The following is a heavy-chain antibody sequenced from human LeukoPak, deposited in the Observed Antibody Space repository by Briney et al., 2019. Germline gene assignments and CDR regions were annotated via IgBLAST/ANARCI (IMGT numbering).Heavy chain of an antibody. CDR1: GGSISSGSYY. Sequence: SETLSLTCTVSGGSISSGSYYWSWIRQPAGKGLEWIGRIYTSGSTNYNPSLKSRVTISVDTSKNQFSLKLSSVTAADTAVYYCARVGNYNWYFDLWGRGTLDTVSS. D-gene: IGHD1-7*01. CDR2: IYTSGST. V-gene: IGHV4-61*02. J-gene: IGHJ2*01. CDR3: ARVGNYNWYFDL.